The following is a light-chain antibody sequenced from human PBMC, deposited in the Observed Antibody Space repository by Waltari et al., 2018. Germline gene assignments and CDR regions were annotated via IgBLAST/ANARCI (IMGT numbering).Light chain of an antibody. CDR2: DVS. J-gene: IGLJ2*01. V-gene: IGLV2-14*03. Sequence: QSALTQPASVSGSPGQSITISCTGTSRDVGGYNSVSWYQQHPGKAPKLMIYDVSNRPSGVSNRFSGSKSGNTASLTISGLQAEDEADYYCSSYTSSSTSFGGGTKLTVL. CDR1: SRDVGGYNS. CDR3: SSYTSSSTS.